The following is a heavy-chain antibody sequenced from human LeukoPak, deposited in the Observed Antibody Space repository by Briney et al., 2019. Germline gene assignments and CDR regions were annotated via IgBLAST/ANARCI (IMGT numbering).Heavy chain of an antibody. CDR3: ATSSGSYDSSGELDH. CDR1: GYTFTSYY. V-gene: IGHV1-46*01. J-gene: IGHJ4*02. Sequence: ASVKVSCKASGYTFTSYYMHWVRQAPGQGLEWMGIINPSGGSTSYAQKFQGRVAMTRDMSTSTVYMELSSLRSEDTAVYYCATSSGSYDSSGELDHWGQGTLVTVSS. CDR2: INPSGGST. D-gene: IGHD3-22*01.